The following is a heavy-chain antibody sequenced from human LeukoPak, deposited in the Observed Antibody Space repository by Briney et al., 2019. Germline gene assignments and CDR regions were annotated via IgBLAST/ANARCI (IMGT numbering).Heavy chain of an antibody. CDR1: GYTFTSYG. Sequence: ASVKVSCKASGYTFTSYGISWARQAPGQGLEWMGWISAYNGSTNYAQKLQGRVTMTTDTSTNTAYMELRSLRSDDTAVYYCARAGDYDFWSGTPGWTTWYGMDVWGQGTTVTVSS. CDR3: ARAGDYDFWSGTPGWTTWYGMDV. J-gene: IGHJ6*02. D-gene: IGHD3-3*01. CDR2: ISAYNGST. V-gene: IGHV1-18*01.